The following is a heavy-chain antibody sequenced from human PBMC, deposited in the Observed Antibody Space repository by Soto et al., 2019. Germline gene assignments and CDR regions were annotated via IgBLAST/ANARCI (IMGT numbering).Heavy chain of an antibody. CDR3: ARGQRSSWFDP. D-gene: IGHD1-26*01. J-gene: IGHJ5*02. V-gene: IGHV4-34*01. CDR1: GGSFSGYY. CDR2: INHSGST. Sequence: QVQLQQWGAGLLKPSETLSLTCAVYGGSFSGYYWSWIRQPPGKGLEWIGEINHSGSTNYNPSLKSRVTISVDTSKNQFSLKLSSVTAADTAVYYCARGQRSSWFDPWGQGTLVTVSS.